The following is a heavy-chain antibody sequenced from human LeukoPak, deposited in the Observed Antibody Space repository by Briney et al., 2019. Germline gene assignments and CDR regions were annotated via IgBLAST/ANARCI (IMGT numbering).Heavy chain of an antibody. V-gene: IGHV4-34*01. CDR3: ARAPSIAARREPFDY. CDR2: INHSGST. Sequence: SETLSLTCAVYGGSFSGYYWSWIRQPPGKGLEWIGEINHSGSTNYNPSLKSRVTISVDTSKNQFSLKLSSVTAADMAVYYCARAPSIAARREPFDYWGQGTLVTVSS. CDR1: GGSFSGYY. D-gene: IGHD6-6*01. J-gene: IGHJ4*02.